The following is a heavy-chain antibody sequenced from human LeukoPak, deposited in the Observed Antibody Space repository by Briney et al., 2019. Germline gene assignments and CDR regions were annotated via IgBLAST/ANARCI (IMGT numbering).Heavy chain of an antibody. J-gene: IGHJ4*02. CDR3: ASSGSYYRNFDY. V-gene: IGHV1-69*13. CDR1: GGTFSSYA. CDR2: IIPIFGTA. Sequence: ASVKVSCKASGGTFSSYAISWVRQAPGQGLEWMGGIIPIFGTANYAQKFQGRVTITADESTSTAYMELSSLRSEDTAVYYCASSGSYYRNFDYWGQGTLVTVSS. D-gene: IGHD3-10*01.